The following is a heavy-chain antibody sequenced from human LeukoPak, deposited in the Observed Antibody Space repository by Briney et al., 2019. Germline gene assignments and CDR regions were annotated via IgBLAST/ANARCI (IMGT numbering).Heavy chain of an antibody. Sequence: SETLSLTCTVSGGSISSYYWNWIRQPPGKGLEWIGYISYSGGTNYNPSLKSRVTISVDTSKNQFSLKLSSVTAADTAVYYCARGYSSSWLVYWGQGTLVTVSS. V-gene: IGHV4-59*01. CDR3: ARGYSSSWLVY. J-gene: IGHJ4*02. CDR1: GGSISSYY. CDR2: ISYSGGT. D-gene: IGHD6-13*01.